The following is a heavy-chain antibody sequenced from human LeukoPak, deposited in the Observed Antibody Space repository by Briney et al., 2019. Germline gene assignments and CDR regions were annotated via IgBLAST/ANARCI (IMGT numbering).Heavy chain of an antibody. Sequence: GGSLRLSCAASGFTFSSYSMNWVRQAPGKGLEWVSYISSSSNTIYYADSVKGRFTISRDNAKNSLYLQMNSLRAEDTAVYYCAELGITMIGGVWGKGTTVTISS. CDR1: GFTFSSYS. CDR2: ISSSSNTI. V-gene: IGHV3-48*04. J-gene: IGHJ6*04. D-gene: IGHD3-10*02. CDR3: AELGITMIGGV.